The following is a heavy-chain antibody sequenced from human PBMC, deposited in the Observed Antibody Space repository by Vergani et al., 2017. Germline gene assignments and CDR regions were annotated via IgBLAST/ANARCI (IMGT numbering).Heavy chain of an antibody. CDR3: AKGGYGDYVLDY. V-gene: IGHV3-23*01. CDR2: ISGSGGST. CDR1: GFTFSSYA. J-gene: IGHJ4*02. Sequence: EVQLLESGGGLVQPGGSLRLSCAASGFTFSSYAMSWVRQAPGKGLEWVSAISGSGGSTYDADSVKGRFTISRDNSKNTRYLQMNSLRAEDTAVYYCAKGGYGDYVLDYWGQGTLVTVSS. D-gene: IGHD4-17*01.